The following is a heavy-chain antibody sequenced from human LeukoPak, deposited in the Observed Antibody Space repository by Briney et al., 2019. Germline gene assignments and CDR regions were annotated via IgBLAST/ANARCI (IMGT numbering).Heavy chain of an antibody. CDR1: GFTVTSNY. CDR3: ASGRLSGKGFDY. D-gene: IGHD1-26*01. J-gene: IGHJ4*02. CDR2: TYSVGSA. V-gene: IGHV3-66*01. Sequence: QTGGSLRLSCAASGFTVTSNYMSWVRRAPGKGLEWVSVTYSVGSADYADSVKGRFIISRDTSKNTLYLQMNSLRAEDTAVYYCASGRLSGKGFDYWGQGTLVTVSS.